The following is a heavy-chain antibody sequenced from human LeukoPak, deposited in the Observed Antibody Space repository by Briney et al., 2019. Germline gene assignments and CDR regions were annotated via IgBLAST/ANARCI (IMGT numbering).Heavy chain of an antibody. J-gene: IGHJ4*02. V-gene: IGHV4-4*07. CDR1: GDSISSSC. Sequence: SETLSLTCTVSGDSISSSCWSWIRQPAGKGLEWIGRIYTSGSTNYIPSLKSRVTISVDKSKNQFSLKLNSVTAADTAVYYCAREVTDILTAYGLYYFDYWGQGTLVTVSS. CDR2: IYTSGST. D-gene: IGHD3-9*01. CDR3: AREVTDILTAYGLYYFDY.